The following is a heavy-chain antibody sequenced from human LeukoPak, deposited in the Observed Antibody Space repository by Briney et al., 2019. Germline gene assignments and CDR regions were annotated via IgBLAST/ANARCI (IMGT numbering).Heavy chain of an antibody. CDR1: GVTFSRYG. CDR3: AKDRSHSWTFDY. J-gene: IGHJ4*02. Sequence: TGGSLRLSCAASGVTFSRYGMHWVRQAPGKGLEWVAIISYDGSNKYYADSVKGRFTISRDNSKNTLYLQMNSLRAEDTAVYYCAKDRSHSWTFDYWGQGTLVTVSS. D-gene: IGHD6-13*01. CDR2: ISYDGSNK. V-gene: IGHV3-30*18.